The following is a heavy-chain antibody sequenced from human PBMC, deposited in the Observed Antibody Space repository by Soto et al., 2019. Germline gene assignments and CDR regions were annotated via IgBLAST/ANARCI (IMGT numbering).Heavy chain of an antibody. CDR1: GGSISDFY. Sequence: QVLLQESGPGLVKPSETLSLTCTVSGGSISDFYWSWIRQPPGKGLVWIGYIYYSGSTNYNPSLKSRVTISVDTSKNQFSLNLRSMSPADTAVYYCARVGGLAARTFDYWGPGTLVTVSS. V-gene: IGHV4-59*01. D-gene: IGHD6-6*01. J-gene: IGHJ4*02. CDR3: ARVGGLAARTFDY. CDR2: IYYSGST.